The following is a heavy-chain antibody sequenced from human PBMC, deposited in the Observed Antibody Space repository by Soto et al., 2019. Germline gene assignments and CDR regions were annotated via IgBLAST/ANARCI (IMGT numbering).Heavy chain of an antibody. V-gene: IGHV1-18*01. CDR3: ARDGYYDSSGYWTS. D-gene: IGHD3-22*01. J-gene: IGHJ4*02. CDR2: ISAYNGNT. Sequence: ASVKVSCKASGYTFTSYGISWVRQAPGQGLEWMGWISAYNGNTNYAQKLQGRVTMTTDTSTSTAYMELRSLRSDDTAVYYCARDGYYDSSGYWTSWGQGTLVTVSS. CDR1: GYTFTSYG.